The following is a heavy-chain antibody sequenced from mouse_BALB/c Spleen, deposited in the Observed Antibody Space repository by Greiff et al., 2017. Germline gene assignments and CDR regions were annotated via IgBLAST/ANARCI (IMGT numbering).Heavy chain of an antibody. Sequence: EVQGVESGGGLVQPGGSLKLSCAASGFTFSSYGMSWVRQTPDKRLELVATINSNGGSTYYPDSVKGRFTISRDNAKNTLYLQMSSLKSEDTAMYYCAKTGVAWFAYWGQGTLVTVSA. V-gene: IGHV5-6-3*01. CDR3: AKTGVAWFAY. CDR1: GFTFSSYG. D-gene: IGHD4-1*01. J-gene: IGHJ3*01. CDR2: INSNGGST.